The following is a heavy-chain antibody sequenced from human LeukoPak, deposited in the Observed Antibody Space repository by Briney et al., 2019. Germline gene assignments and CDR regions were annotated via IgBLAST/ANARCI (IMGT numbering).Heavy chain of an antibody. CDR3: ARNEDYSDSTGYYSTFYLDS. CDR2: ISSSSTYV. CDR1: GFTFSRFS. Sequence: GGSLRLSYAASGFTFSRFSMNWVRQAPGKGLEWVSSISSSSTYVYYADSVKGRFTISRDNAKNALYLQMKSLRAEDTAVYYCARNEDYSDSTGYYSTFYLDSWGQGTLVTVSS. J-gene: IGHJ4*02. D-gene: IGHD3-22*01. V-gene: IGHV3-21*01.